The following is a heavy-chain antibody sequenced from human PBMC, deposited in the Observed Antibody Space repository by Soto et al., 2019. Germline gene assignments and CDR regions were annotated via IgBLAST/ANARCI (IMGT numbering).Heavy chain of an antibody. Sequence: EVQLVESGGGLVQPGRSLRLSCAASGFSFDDYGMHWVRQAPGKGLEWVSGISYYSGSIGYADSVKGRFTISRDNAKNSLYLQMNSLRAEDTALYYGAKSMGGTANGMDVWGQGTTVTVSS. CDR1: GFSFDDYG. J-gene: IGHJ6*02. D-gene: IGHD2-15*01. V-gene: IGHV3-9*01. CDR3: AKSMGGTANGMDV. CDR2: ISYYSGSI.